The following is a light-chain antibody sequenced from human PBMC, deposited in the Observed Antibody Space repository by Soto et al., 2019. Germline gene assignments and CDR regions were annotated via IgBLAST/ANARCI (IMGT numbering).Light chain of an antibody. Sequence: EIVLTQSPGTLSLSPGERATLSCRASQSVSSSYLAWYQQKPGQAPRLLIYGASSRATGIPDRFSGSGSGTDFTLTISRLEPEDFEVYYCQQYGSSPGGTFGQGTKLDIK. CDR3: QQYGSSPGGT. CDR2: GAS. J-gene: IGKJ2*01. V-gene: IGKV3-20*01. CDR1: QSVSSSY.